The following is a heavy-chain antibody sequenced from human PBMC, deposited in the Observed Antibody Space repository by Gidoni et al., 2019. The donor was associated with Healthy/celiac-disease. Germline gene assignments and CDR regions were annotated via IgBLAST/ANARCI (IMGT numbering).Heavy chain of an antibody. V-gene: IGHV1-18*01. J-gene: IGHJ4*02. D-gene: IGHD3-22*01. CDR1: GYTFTSYG. CDR3: AWMYYYDSSGYRFDY. CDR2: FSAYNGNS. Sequence: QVQLVQSGAEVKKPGASVKVSCKASGYTFTSYGISGVRQAPGQGLEWMVWFSAYNGNSNYAQKLQGRVTMTTDTSTSTSYMELRSLRSDDTAVYYCAWMYYYDSSGYRFDYWGQGTLVTVSS.